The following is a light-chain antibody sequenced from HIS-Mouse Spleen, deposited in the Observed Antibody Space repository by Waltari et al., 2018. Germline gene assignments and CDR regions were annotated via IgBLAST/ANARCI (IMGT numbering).Light chain of an antibody. CDR1: SSDVGIYNL. V-gene: IGLV2-23*01. CDR2: EGS. Sequence: QSALTQPASVSGSPGQSITISCTGTSSDVGIYNLFSWYQQHPGKAPKLMIYEGSKRPSGVSNRFSGSKSGNTASLTISGLQAEDEADYYCCSYAGSSTYAVFGGGTQLTVL. J-gene: IGLJ7*01. CDR3: CSYAGSSTYAV.